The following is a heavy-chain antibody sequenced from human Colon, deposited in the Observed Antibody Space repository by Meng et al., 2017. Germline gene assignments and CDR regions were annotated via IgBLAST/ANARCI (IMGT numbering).Heavy chain of an antibody. V-gene: IGHV4-34*01. J-gene: IGHJ4*02. D-gene: IGHD3-3*01. CDR2: INDSGST. Sequence: QVQLQQWGAGLLKPSETLSLTCAVYGWSFSGHYWTWIRQPPGKGLEWIGEINDSGSTHYNPSLGSRVTISVDTSKSQFSLKLISVTAADTGVYYCVDSKWSANYWGQGTLVTVSS. CDR3: VDSKWSANY. CDR1: GWSFSGHY.